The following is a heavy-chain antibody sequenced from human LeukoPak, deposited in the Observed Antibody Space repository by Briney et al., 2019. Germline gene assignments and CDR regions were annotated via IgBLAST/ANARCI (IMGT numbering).Heavy chain of an antibody. CDR1: GYSFNIYE. CDR2: VNPNSGDT. V-gene: IGHV1-8*01. Sequence: ASVKVSCKTSGYSFNIYEINWVRQATGQGLEWMGWVNPNSGDTDYAQKFQGRLTMTRNTSISTAYMELSGLRLEDTAVYYCSRGPPFDPWGQGTQVTVSS. J-gene: IGHJ5*02. CDR3: SRGPPFDP.